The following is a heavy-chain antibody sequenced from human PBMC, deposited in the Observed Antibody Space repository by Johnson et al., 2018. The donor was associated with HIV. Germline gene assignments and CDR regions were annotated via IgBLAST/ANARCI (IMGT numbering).Heavy chain of an antibody. Sequence: VQLLESGGGVVQPGRSLRLSCAASGFTFNSYAMHWVRQAPGKGLEWVAIISYDGSNKYYADSVKGRFTISRDNSKNTIYLQMDSLRAEDTAMYYCAKDRGSPGIPAAFDIWGQGTMVTVSS. CDR2: ISYDGSNK. J-gene: IGHJ3*02. V-gene: IGHV3-30*14. CDR1: GFTFNSYA. CDR3: AKDRGSPGIPAAFDI. D-gene: IGHD1-26*01.